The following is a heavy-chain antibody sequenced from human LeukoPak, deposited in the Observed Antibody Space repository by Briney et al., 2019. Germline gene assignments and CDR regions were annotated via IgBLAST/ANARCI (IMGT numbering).Heavy chain of an antibody. CDR2: ISSSSSYI. V-gene: IGHV3-21*01. Sequence: PGGSLRLSCAASGFTFSSYNMNWVRQAPGKGLEWVSSISSSSSYIYYADSVKGRFTISRDNAKNSLYLQVNSLSAEDTAVYYCVRDRSRLIDYWGQGTLVTVSS. CDR3: VRDRSRLIDY. D-gene: IGHD3-22*01. J-gene: IGHJ4*02. CDR1: GFTFSSYN.